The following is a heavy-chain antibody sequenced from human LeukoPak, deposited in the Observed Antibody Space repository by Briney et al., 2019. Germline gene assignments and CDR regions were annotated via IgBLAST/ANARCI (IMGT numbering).Heavy chain of an antibody. CDR3: ARDPHDSGDYGDDY. Sequence: SGTLSLTCTVSGGSISSSSYYWGWIRQPPGKGLEWIGSIYYSGSTYYNPSLKSRVTISVDTSKNQFSLKLSSVTAADTAVYYCARDPHDSGDYGDDYWGQGTLVTISS. CDR2: IYYSGST. D-gene: IGHD4-17*01. V-gene: IGHV4-39*07. J-gene: IGHJ4*02. CDR1: GGSISSSSYY.